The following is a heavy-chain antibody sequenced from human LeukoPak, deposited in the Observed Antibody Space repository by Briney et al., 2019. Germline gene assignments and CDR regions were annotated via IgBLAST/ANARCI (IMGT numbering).Heavy chain of an antibody. J-gene: IGHJ6*03. CDR1: VGSFSGYY. D-gene: IGHD3-10*01. V-gene: IGHV4-34*01. CDR2: INHSGST. Sequence: SETLSLTCAVSVGSFSGYYWSWIRQPPGKGLEWIGEINHSGSTNYNSSLKSRVTISVDTYKNQFSMKLSSVTAADTAVYYCARGYYGSGSHCCHMDVWGKGPRITVS. CDR3: ARGYYGSGSHCCHMDV.